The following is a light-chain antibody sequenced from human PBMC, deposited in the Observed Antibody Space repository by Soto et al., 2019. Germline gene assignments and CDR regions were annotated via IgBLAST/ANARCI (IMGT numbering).Light chain of an antibody. V-gene: IGKV1-9*01. Sequence: IQLTQSPSSLSASVGDRVSITCRASQGISSSLAWFQQKPGKAPNLLIYAASTLQSGVPARFSGSGSGTDFTLTISGLQPEDCATYYWQQLSDFPLTVGPGTKVEIK. CDR3: QQLSDFPLT. CDR2: AAS. J-gene: IGKJ3*01. CDR1: QGISSS.